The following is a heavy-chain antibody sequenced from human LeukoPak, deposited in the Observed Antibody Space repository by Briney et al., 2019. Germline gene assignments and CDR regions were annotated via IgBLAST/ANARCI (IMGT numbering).Heavy chain of an antibody. Sequence: ASVKVSCKASGYTFTGYDMHWVRQAPGQGLEWMGRINPNSGGTNYAQKFQGRVTMTRDTSISTAYMELRSLRSDDTAVYYCARGRWLQSDDAFDIWGQGTMVTVSS. CDR3: ARGRWLQSDDAFDI. J-gene: IGHJ3*02. CDR2: INPNSGGT. D-gene: IGHD5-24*01. CDR1: GYTFTGYD. V-gene: IGHV1-2*06.